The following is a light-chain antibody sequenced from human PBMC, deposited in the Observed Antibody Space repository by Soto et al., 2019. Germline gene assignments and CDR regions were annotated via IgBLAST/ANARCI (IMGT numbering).Light chain of an antibody. J-gene: IGLJ3*02. CDR1: SSDVGGSEY. Sequence: QSALTQPASVSGSPGQSITISCTGTSSDVGGSEYVSWYQQHPDKAPKVIIYEVSHRPSGVSNRFSGSKSGNTASLTISKLQAEDEADYYCNSYTNTGTRVFGGGPKVTVL. V-gene: IGLV2-14*01. CDR3: NSYTNTGTRV. CDR2: EVS.